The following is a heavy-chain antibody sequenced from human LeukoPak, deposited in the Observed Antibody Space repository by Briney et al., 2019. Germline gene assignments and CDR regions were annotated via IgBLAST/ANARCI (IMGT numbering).Heavy chain of an antibody. CDR1: GGSISSYY. CDR3: AREGGIPAFDAFDI. Sequence: SETLSLTCTVSGGSISSYYWSWIRQPPGKGLEWIGYIYYSGSTNYNPSLKSRVTISVDTSKNQSSLKLSSVTAADTAVYYCAREGGIPAFDAFDIWGQGTMVTVSS. J-gene: IGHJ3*02. D-gene: IGHD3-16*01. V-gene: IGHV4-59*01. CDR2: IYYSGST.